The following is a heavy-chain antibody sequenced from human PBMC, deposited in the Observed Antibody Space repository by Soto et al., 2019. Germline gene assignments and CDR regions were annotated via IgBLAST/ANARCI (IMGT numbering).Heavy chain of an antibody. Sequence: QITLKESGPTLVKPTQTLTLTCSVSGFSLNTGGLGVGWIRQTPGKALEWLALIYWDDDNRYSPSLRNRLSISKDTSNNLVVFTMTNMDPVDTATYYCIHSRCGGDCLRSYSSHYYYGLDVWGQGTTVTVSS. J-gene: IGHJ6*02. D-gene: IGHD2-21*02. V-gene: IGHV2-5*02. CDR1: GFSLNTGGLG. CDR3: IHSRCGGDCLRSYSSHYYYGLDV. CDR2: IYWDDDN.